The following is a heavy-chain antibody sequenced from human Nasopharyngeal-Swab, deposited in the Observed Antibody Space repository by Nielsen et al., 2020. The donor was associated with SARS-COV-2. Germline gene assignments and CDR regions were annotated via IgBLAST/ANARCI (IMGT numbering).Heavy chain of an antibody. J-gene: IGHJ3*02. D-gene: IGHD6-13*01. CDR2: ISAYNGNK. CDR3: ARVRGGSSSWYQGSDAFDI. V-gene: IGHV1-18*04. Sequence: ASVKVSCKASGYTFTSYGISWVRQAPGQGLEWMRWISAYNGNKNYAQKLQGRVTMTTDTSTSTASMELRSLRSDDTAVYYCARVRGGSSSWYQGSDAFDIWGQWTMVTVSS. CDR1: GYTFTSYG.